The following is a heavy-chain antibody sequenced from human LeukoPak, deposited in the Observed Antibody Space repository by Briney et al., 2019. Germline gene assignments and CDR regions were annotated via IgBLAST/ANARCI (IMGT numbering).Heavy chain of an antibody. CDR1: GGSISSGGYS. D-gene: IGHD1/OR15-1a*01. V-gene: IGHV4-30-2*01. CDR3: ARGADPNRFFDY. CDR2: INHSGST. Sequence: SETLSLTCAVSGGSISSGGYSWSWIRQPPGKGLEWIGEINHSGSTNYNPSLKSRVTISVDTSKNQFSLKLSSVTAADTAVYYCARGADPNRFFDYWGQGTLVTVSS. J-gene: IGHJ4*02.